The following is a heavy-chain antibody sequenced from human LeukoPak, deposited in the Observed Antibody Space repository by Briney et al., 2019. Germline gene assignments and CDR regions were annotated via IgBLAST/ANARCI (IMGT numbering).Heavy chain of an antibody. CDR3: ARARGSYDLDY. Sequence: PGGSLRLSCAASGFTFRSYWMSWVRQAPGKGLEWVANINQDGSEKDYVDSVKGRFTISRDNAKNSLYLQMNSLRAEDTAVYYCARARGSYDLDYWGQGTLVTVSS. J-gene: IGHJ4*02. CDR1: GFTFRSYW. CDR2: INQDGSEK. V-gene: IGHV3-7*04. D-gene: IGHD1-26*01.